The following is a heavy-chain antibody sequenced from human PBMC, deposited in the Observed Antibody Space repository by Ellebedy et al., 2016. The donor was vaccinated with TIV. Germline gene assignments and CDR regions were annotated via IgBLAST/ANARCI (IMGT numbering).Heavy chain of an antibody. CDR3: VRLPGYSSGWYYFDY. CDR1: GFTFRSYW. CDR2: IKQDGSEK. V-gene: IGHV3-7*01. J-gene: IGHJ4*02. Sequence: GGSLRLXXAASGFTFRSYWMSWVRQAPGKGLEWVANIKQDGSEKYYVDSVKGRFTISRDNAKDSLYLQMNSLRGEDTALYYCVRLPGYSSGWYYFDYWGQGTLVTVSS. D-gene: IGHD6-19*01.